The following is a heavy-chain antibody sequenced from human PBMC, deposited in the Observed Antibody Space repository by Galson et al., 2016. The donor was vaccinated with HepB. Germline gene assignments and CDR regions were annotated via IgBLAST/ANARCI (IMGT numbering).Heavy chain of an antibody. J-gene: IGHJ5*02. V-gene: IGHV4-59*01. D-gene: IGHD6-13*01. CDR1: GGSLSGYY. CDR2: IYYSGST. CDR3: ARGGMPAAGTGGWFDP. Sequence: LSLTCAVDGGSLSGYYWSWIRQSPGKGLEWIGYIYYSGSTNYNPSLKSRVTISVDTSKNQFSLKLTSVTAGDPAVYYCARGGMPAAGTGGWFDPWGQGTLVTVSS.